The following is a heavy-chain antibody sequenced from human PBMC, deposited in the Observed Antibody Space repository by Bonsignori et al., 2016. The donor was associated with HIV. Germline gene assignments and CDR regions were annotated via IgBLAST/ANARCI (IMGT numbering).Heavy chain of an antibody. CDR3: ARGAAAASPYYYFGY. CDR2: ISWSSSAL. CDR1: GFSFEDYA. Sequence: EVQLVESGGGLVQPGRSLRLSCAASGFSFEDYAMHWVRQPPGKGLEWVSYISWSSSALAYAASVKGRFTISRDDATNSVYLQMNSLRAEDTALYYCARGAAAASPYYYFGYWGQGTLVTV. V-gene: IGHV3-9*01. J-gene: IGHJ4*02. D-gene: IGHD1-26*01.